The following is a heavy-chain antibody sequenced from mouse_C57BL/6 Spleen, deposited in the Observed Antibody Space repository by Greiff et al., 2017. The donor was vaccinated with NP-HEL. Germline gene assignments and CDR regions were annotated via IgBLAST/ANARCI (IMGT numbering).Heavy chain of an antibody. CDR1: GFTFSSYA. Sequence: EVQRVESGEGLVKPGGSLKLSCAASGFTFSSYAMSWVRQTPEKRLEWVAYISSGGDYIYYADTVKGRFTISTDNSRNTLYLQMRSLKSEDTAMYYCTREYNYYGSSYGFAYWGQGTLVTVSA. CDR2: ISSGGDYI. CDR3: TREYNYYGSSYGFAY. V-gene: IGHV5-9-1*02. D-gene: IGHD1-1*01. J-gene: IGHJ3*01.